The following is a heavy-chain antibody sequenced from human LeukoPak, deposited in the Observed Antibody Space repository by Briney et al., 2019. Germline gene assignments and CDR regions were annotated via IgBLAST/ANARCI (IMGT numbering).Heavy chain of an antibody. CDR1: GGSISSYY. J-gene: IGHJ3*02. V-gene: IGHV4-59*01. CDR2: FYYSGST. CDR3: ARDPAGYYDSSGPTFQGGAFDI. Sequence: PSETLSLPGTVFGGSISSYYWVWLGQPPGKGRNGIGYFYYSGSTNHIPSLTNRATLLLYTTNKQLSLKLSSVTAADTAVYYCARDPAGYYDSSGPTFQGGAFDIWGQGTMVTVSS. D-gene: IGHD3-22*01.